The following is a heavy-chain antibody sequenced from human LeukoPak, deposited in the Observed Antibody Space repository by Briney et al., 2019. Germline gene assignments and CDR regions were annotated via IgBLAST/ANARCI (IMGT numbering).Heavy chain of an antibody. Sequence: GGSLRLSCAASEFTFSSYAMSWVRQAPGKGLEWVSFISGSGGSTHYADSVKGRFTISRDNAKNSLYLQMNSLRDEDTAVYYCACGYSYGFLISYWGQGTLVTVSS. CDR3: ACGYSYGFLISY. V-gene: IGHV3-23*01. J-gene: IGHJ4*02. CDR2: ISGSGGST. D-gene: IGHD5-18*01. CDR1: EFTFSSYA.